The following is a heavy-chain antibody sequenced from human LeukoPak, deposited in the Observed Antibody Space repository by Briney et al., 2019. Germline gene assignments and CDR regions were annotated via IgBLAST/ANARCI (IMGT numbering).Heavy chain of an antibody. J-gene: IGHJ3*02. CDR1: GGSISSYY. D-gene: IGHD5-12*01. Sequence: SETLSLTCTVSGGSISSYYWSWIRQPAGKGLEWIGRIDTSGNTNYKPSLKSRVTMSVDTSKNQFSLKLSSVTAADTAVYYCARDPSGYSGYDTFPNDAFDIWGQGTMVTVSS. V-gene: IGHV4-4*07. CDR2: IDTSGNT. CDR3: ARDPSGYSGYDTFPNDAFDI.